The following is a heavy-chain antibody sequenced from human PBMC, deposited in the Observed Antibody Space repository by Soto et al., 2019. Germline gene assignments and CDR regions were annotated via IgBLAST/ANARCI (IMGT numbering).Heavy chain of an antibody. CDR1: GFTFDDYA. V-gene: IGHV3-9*01. J-gene: IGHJ6*03. Sequence: EVQLVESGGGLVQPGRSLRLSCAASGFTFDDYAMHWVRQAPGKGLEWVSGISWNSGSIGYADSVKGQFTISRDNAKNSLYLQMNSLRAEDTALYYCGKVSRSYYYYYYMDVWGKVSTVTVSS. CDR2: ISWNSGSI. CDR3: GKVSRSYYYYYYMDV.